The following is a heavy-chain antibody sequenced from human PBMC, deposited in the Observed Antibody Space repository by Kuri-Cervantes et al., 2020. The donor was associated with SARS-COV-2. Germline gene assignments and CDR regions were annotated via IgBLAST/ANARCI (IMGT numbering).Heavy chain of an antibody. J-gene: IGHJ4*02. CDR3: ARGAGGSPFDY. V-gene: IGHV4-4*07. CDR1: GGSISSYY. D-gene: IGHD3-16*01. CDR2: IYTSGNT. Sequence: GSLRLSCTVSGGSISSYYWSWIRQPAGKGLEWIGRIYTSGNTNYNPSLKSRVTMSVDTSKNQFSLKLSSVTAADTAVYYCARGAGGSPFDYWGQGTLVTVSS.